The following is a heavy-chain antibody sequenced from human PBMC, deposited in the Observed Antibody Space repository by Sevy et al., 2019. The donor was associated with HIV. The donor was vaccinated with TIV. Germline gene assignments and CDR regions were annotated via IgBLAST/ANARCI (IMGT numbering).Heavy chain of an antibody. Sequence: GGSLRLSCAASGFTFSSYGTHWVRQTPGKGLEWVAVIWYDGSNKYYADSVKGRFTISRDNSKNTLFLQMNSLRAEDTAEYYCARDLPQYYGSGSYYDAFDIWGQGTMVTVSS. V-gene: IGHV3-33*01. J-gene: IGHJ3*02. CDR2: IWYDGSNK. D-gene: IGHD3-10*01. CDR3: ARDLPQYYGSGSYYDAFDI. CDR1: GFTFSSYG.